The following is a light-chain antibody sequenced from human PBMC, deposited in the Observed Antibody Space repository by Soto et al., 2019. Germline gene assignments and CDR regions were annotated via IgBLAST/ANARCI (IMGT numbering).Light chain of an antibody. J-gene: IGKJ4*01. CDR2: GAF. CDR1: QSVSSN. V-gene: IGKV3-15*01. Sequence: EIVMTQSPATLSVSPGERATLSCRASQSVSSNLAWYQQKPGQAPRLLIYGAFTRATGIPVRFSGSGSGTEFTLTISSLQSEDFAVYYCQQYNNWTLTFGGGTKVEIK. CDR3: QQYNNWTLT.